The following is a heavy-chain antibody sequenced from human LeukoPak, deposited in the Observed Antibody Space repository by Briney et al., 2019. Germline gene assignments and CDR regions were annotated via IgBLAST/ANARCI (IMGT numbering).Heavy chain of an antibody. V-gene: IGHV1-24*01. D-gene: IGHD3-3*01. J-gene: IGHJ5*02. CDR2: FDPEDGET. CDR1: GYTLTELS. Sequence: ASVKVSCKVSGYTLTELSMHWVRQAPGKGLEWMGGFDPEDGETIYAQKFQGRVTMTEDTSTDTAYMELSSLRSEDTAVYYCARGGAALRFPNWFDPWGQGTLVTVSS. CDR3: ARGGAALRFPNWFDP.